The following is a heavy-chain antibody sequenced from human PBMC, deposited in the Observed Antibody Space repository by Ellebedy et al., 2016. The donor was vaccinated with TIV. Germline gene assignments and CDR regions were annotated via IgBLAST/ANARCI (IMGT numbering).Heavy chain of an antibody. CDR1: GYSFTSYW. Sequence: GESLKISXKGSGYSFTSYWISWVRQMPGKGLEWMGIIYPGDSDTRYSPSFQGQVTISADKSISTAYLQWSSLKASDTAMYYCARSYDSSGYYYGSWGQGTLVTVSS. CDR2: IYPGDSDT. CDR3: ARSYDSSGYYYGS. J-gene: IGHJ5*02. V-gene: IGHV5-51*01. D-gene: IGHD3-22*01.